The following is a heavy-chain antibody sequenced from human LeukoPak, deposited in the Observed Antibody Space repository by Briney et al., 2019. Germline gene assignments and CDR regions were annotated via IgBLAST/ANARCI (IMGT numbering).Heavy chain of an antibody. J-gene: IGHJ4*02. CDR3: ARDLWVITDYFDY. D-gene: IGHD1-14*01. CDR1: GFAFSTYW. V-gene: IGHV3-7*01. Sequence: GGSLRLSCAASGFAFSTYWVSWVRQAPGKGLEWVANIKQDGSEKYYVDSVKGRFTISRDNAKNSLYLQMNSLRAEDTAVYYCARDLWVITDYFDYWGQGTLVTVSS. CDR2: IKQDGSEK.